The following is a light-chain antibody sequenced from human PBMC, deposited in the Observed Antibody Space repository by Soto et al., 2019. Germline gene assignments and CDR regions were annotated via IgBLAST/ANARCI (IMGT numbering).Light chain of an antibody. Sequence: QSDLTQPPSVSVAPGQRVTISCTGSSSNIGAGYDVHWYQQFPGTAPKLLIYGNSNRPSGVPARFSGSKSGSSASLAITGLQAEDEADYYCQSYDSSLTGPKVLFGGGTKVTVL. CDR1: SSNIGAGYD. CDR3: QSYDSSLTGPKVL. V-gene: IGLV1-40*01. J-gene: IGLJ2*01. CDR2: GNS.